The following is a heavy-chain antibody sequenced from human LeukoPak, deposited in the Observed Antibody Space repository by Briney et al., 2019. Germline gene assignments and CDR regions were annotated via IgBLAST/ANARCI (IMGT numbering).Heavy chain of an antibody. CDR2: VSGGGGST. CDR1: GFTFSSYA. Sequence: GGSLRLSCAASGFTFSSYAMSWVRQAPGKGLEWVSTVSGGGGSTYYADSVKGRFTISRDNSKNTLYLQMNSLRAEDTAVYYCAKGREIAAVGNFDYWGRGTLVTVSS. D-gene: IGHD6-13*01. J-gene: IGHJ4*02. CDR3: AKGREIAAVGNFDY. V-gene: IGHV3-23*01.